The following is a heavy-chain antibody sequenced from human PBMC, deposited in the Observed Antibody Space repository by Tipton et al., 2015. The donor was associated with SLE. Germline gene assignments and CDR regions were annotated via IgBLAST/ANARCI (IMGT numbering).Heavy chain of an antibody. J-gene: IGHJ4*02. D-gene: IGHD2-2*03. CDR1: GFSFSGSA. CDR2: IRSKPHSYAT. Sequence: SLRLSCAASGFSFSGSAIHWVRQAAGKGLEWVGRIRSKPHSYATVYADSVRGRFTISRDDSKNTAYLQMNGLKIEDTAIYYCSRLRQLDGYWGQGTLVTVSS. CDR3: SRLRQLDGY. V-gene: IGHV3-73*01.